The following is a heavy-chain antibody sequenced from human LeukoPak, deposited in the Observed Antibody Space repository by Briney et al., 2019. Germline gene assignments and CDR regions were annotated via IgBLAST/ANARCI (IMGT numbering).Heavy chain of an antibody. CDR2: IRHDGNNK. CDR3: AKDGSLYSSSWYLDY. D-gene: IGHD6-13*01. CDR1: GFTFSSYG. J-gene: IGHJ4*02. V-gene: IGHV3-30*02. Sequence: GGSLRLSCAASGFTFSSYGTHWVRQAPGKGREWVAFIRHDGNNKYYADSVKGRFTISRDNSKNTLYLQMNSLRAEDTALYYCAKDGSLYSSSWYLDYWGQGTLVTVSS.